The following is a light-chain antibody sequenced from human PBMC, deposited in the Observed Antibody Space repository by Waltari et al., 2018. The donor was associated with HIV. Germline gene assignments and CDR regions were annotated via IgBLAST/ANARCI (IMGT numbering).Light chain of an antibody. V-gene: IGKV1-39*01. CDR3: QQSYSSPRT. J-gene: IGKJ3*01. CDR1: ENIGRY. CDR2: AAS. Sequence: DIHMTQSPSSLSASVGDRVTITCRASENIGRYLNWYQQKLGKAPKLLIYAASNLQSGVPSRFSGSGSGTDFTLTISSLQPEDFATYYCQQSYSSPRTFGPGTKVEIK.